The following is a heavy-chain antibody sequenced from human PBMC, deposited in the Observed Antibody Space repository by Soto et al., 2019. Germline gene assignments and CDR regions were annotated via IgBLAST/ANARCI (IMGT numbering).Heavy chain of an antibody. D-gene: IGHD2-8*01. Sequence: GGSLRLSCAASGFTFSSYSMNWVRQAPGKGLEWVSYISSSSSTIYYADSVKGRFTISRDNAKNSLYLQMNSLRDEDTAVYYCARVKASDIVLMVYARRPYYYYGMDVWGQGTTVTVSS. V-gene: IGHV3-48*02. CDR1: GFTFSSYS. J-gene: IGHJ6*02. CDR2: ISSSSSTI. CDR3: ARVKASDIVLMVYARRPYYYYGMDV.